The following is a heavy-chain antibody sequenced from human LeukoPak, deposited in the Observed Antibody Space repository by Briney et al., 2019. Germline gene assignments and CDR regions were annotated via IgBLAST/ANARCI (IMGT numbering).Heavy chain of an antibody. CDR2: FDPEDGET. J-gene: IGHJ4*02. V-gene: IGHV1-24*01. CDR3: ARDSVRITMVRGVIRFDY. CDR1: GYTLTELS. D-gene: IGHD3-10*01. Sequence: GASVKVSCKVSGYTLTELSMHWVRQAPGKGLEWMGGFDPEDGETIYAQKFQGRVTMTEDTSTDTANMELSSLRSDDTAVYYCARDSVRITMVRGVIRFDYWGQGTLVTVSS.